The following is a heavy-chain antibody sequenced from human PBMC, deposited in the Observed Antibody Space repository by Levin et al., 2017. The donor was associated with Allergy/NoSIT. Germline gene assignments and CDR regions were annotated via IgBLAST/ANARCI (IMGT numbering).Heavy chain of an antibody. V-gene: IGHV3-21*01. CDR3: ARSGSPDY. CDR1: GFTFSDYS. D-gene: IGHD3-22*01. CDR2: ISPNSNYI. J-gene: IGHJ4*02. Sequence: SSETLSLTCAASGFTFSDYSMNWVRQAPGKGLEWVSSISPNSNYIYYADSLKGRFTISRDNAKSSVFLQMNSLRAEDTALYYCARSGSPDYWGQGTLVTVSS.